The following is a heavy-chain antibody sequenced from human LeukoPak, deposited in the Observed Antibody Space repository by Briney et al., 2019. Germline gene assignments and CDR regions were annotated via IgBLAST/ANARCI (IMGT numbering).Heavy chain of an antibody. Sequence: PSETLSLTCTVSGYSVSSVYYWGWIRQPPGKGLEWIGSIYHSGSTYYNPSLKRRVTIPLDTSKNPFSLKLSSVTAADKAVYYCARAWVPSYNWFDPWGQGTLVTVSS. CDR2: IYHSGST. CDR1: GYSVSSVYY. J-gene: IGHJ5*02. V-gene: IGHV4-38-2*02. D-gene: IGHD3-10*01. CDR3: ARAWVPSYNWFDP.